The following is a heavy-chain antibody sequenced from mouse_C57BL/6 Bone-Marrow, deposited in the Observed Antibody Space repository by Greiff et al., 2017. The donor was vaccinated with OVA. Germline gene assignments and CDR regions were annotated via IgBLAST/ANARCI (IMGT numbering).Heavy chain of an antibody. CDR1: GFTFSDYG. J-gene: IGHJ2*01. Sequence: DVKLVESGGGLVQPGGSLKLSCAASGFTFSDYGMAWVRQAPRKGPEWVAFISNLAYSIYYADTVTGRFTISRENAKNTLYLEMSSLRSEDTAMYYCARATVGRYFDYWGQGTTLTVSS. CDR2: ISNLAYSI. CDR3: ARATVGRYFDY. D-gene: IGHD1-1*01. V-gene: IGHV5-15*01.